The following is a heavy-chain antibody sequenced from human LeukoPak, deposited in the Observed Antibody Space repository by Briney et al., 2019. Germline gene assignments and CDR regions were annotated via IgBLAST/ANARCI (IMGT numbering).Heavy chain of an antibody. J-gene: IGHJ4*02. V-gene: IGHV4-38-2*02. CDR2: IYHSWST. D-gene: IGHD3-10*01. Sequence: SETLSLTCTVSGYSISSGYYWGWIRQPPGKGLGWIVSIYHSWSTYYNPSLKRRVTISVDTSKNHFSLKLSSVTAADTAVYYCARDTRSGSYSQYFDYWGQGTLVTVSS. CDR3: ARDTRSGSYSQYFDY. CDR1: GYSISSGYY.